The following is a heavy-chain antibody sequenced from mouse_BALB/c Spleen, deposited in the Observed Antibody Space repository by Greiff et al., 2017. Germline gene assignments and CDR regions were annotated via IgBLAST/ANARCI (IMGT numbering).Heavy chain of an antibody. D-gene: IGHD2-1*01. CDR3: ARSYGNYVDYYAMDY. J-gene: IGHJ4*01. Sequence: DVKLVESGGGLVQPGGSRKLSCAASGFTFSDYGMAWVRQAPGKGPEWVAFISNLAYSIYYADTVTGRFTISRENAKNTLYPEMSSLRSEDTAMYYCARSYGNYVDYYAMDYWGQGTSVTVSS. V-gene: IGHV5-15*02. CDR1: GFTFSDYG. CDR2: ISNLAYSI.